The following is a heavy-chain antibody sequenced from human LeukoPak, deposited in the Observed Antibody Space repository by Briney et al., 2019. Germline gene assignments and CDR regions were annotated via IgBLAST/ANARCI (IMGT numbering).Heavy chain of an antibody. D-gene: IGHD2-2*01. CDR3: ARHSPLYYCSSTSCPGGFDP. CDR2: IYYSGST. V-gene: IGHV4-59*01. CDR1: GGSISSYY. Sequence: SETLSLTCTVSGGSISSYYWSWIRQPPGKGLEWIGYIYYSGSTNYNPSLKSRVTISVDTSKNQFSLKLSSVTAADTAVYYCARHSPLYYCSSTSCPGGFDPWGQGTLVTVSS. J-gene: IGHJ5*02.